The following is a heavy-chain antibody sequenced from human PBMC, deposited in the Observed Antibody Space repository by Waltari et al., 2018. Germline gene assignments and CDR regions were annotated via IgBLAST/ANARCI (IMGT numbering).Heavy chain of an antibody. Sequence: EVQLLESGGGLVQPGGSLRLSCAASGFTFSSYAMSWVRQAPGKGLEWVSAISGSGGSTYYADSVKGRFTISRDNSKNTLYPQMNSLRAEDTAVYYCAKVSYGDYVFDYWGQGTLVTVSS. J-gene: IGHJ4*02. V-gene: IGHV3-23*01. D-gene: IGHD4-17*01. CDR3: AKVSYGDYVFDY. CDR1: GFTFSSYA. CDR2: ISGSGGST.